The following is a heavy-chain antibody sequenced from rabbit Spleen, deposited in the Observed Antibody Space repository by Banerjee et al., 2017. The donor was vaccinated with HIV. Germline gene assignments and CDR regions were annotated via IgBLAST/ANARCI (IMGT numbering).Heavy chain of an antibody. CDR1: GIDFSSGYW. V-gene: IGHV1S45*01. CDR2: IFTRGGDI. J-gene: IGHJ6*01. D-gene: IGHD1-1*01. CDR3: ARDTSSSFSSYGMDL. Sequence: EQLLESGGGLVKPEGSLTLTCTASGIDFSSGYWMCWVRQAPGKGLEWIACIFTRGGDIYYANWAKGRFTISKTSSTTVTLQMTSLTAADTATHFCARDTSSSFSSYGMDLWGPGTLVT.